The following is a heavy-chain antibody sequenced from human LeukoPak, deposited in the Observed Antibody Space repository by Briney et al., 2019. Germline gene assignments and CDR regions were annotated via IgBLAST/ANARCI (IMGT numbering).Heavy chain of an antibody. CDR3: ARGRPAHYFDS. V-gene: IGHV3-66*01. Sequence: GGSLRLSCAASGFTVSSTYLTWVRQAPGKGLEWLSVIYSGGYTYYADSVKGRFFISRDISENMVYLQMNSLSVEDTAVYFCARGRPAHYFDSWGPGTLVTAS. CDR1: GFTVSSTY. CDR2: IYSGGYT. J-gene: IGHJ4*02. D-gene: IGHD6-6*01.